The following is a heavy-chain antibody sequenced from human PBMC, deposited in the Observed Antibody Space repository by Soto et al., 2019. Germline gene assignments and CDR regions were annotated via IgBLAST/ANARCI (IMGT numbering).Heavy chain of an antibody. V-gene: IGHV1-46*03. Sequence: QVQLVQSGAEEKQPGASVKVSCKASGYSFRNNYVVWVRQAPGQGLEWMGVINPAGGSTTYAQKFQDRVTMTRDTSTSTVYIELTSLISEDTAVFYCGRVYGTYYDALTGLWGGHFDSWGQGTQVTVSS. CDR1: GYSFRNNY. J-gene: IGHJ4*02. D-gene: IGHD3-9*01. CDR2: INPAGGST. CDR3: GRVYGTYYDALTGLWGGHFDS.